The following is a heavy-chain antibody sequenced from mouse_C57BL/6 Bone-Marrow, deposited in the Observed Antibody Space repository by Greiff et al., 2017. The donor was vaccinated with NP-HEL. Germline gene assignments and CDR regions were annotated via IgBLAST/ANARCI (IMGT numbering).Heavy chain of an antibody. V-gene: IGHV1-15*01. J-gene: IGHJ4*01. CDR2: IDPETGGT. D-gene: IGHD2-1*01. Sequence: QVQLQQSGAELVRPGASVTLSCKASGYTFTDYEMHWVKQTPVHGLEWIGAIDPETGGTAYNQKFKGKATLTADKSSSTAYMELRSLTSEDSAVYYCTVYYGNYFYYAMDYWGQGTSVTVSS. CDR3: TVYYGNYFYYAMDY. CDR1: GYTFTDYE.